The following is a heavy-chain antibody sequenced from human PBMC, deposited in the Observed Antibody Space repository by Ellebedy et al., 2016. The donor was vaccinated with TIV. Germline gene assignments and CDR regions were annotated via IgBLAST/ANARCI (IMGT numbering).Heavy chain of an antibody. Sequence: GESLKISXKASGFSFSTYWMGWVRQAPGKGLEWVAHIKPDGGEQYYLDSVKGRFTISRDNAKNSLFLQMNSLRAEDTAVYYCARDDDGPGNNLDYWGQGTLVTVSS. CDR3: ARDDDGPGNNLDY. CDR2: IKPDGGEQ. D-gene: IGHD1-14*01. CDR1: GFSFSTYW. V-gene: IGHV3-7*01. J-gene: IGHJ4*02.